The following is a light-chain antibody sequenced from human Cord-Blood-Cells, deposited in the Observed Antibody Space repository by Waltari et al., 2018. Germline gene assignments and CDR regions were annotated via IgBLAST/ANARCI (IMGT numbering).Light chain of an antibody. Sequence: DIQLTPSPSFLSASVGATVTIPCRASQGITRSLAWYQQKPGKAPKLLIYAAPPLQSGVPSRFSGSGSGTEFTLTISSLQPEDFATYYCQQLNSYPLTSGGGTKVEIK. CDR1: QGITRS. V-gene: IGKV1-9*01. J-gene: IGKJ4*01. CDR2: AAP. CDR3: QQLNSYPLT.